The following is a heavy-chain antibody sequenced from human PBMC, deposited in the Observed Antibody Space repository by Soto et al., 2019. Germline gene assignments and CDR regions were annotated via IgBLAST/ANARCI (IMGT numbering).Heavy chain of an antibody. V-gene: IGHV1-2*02. CDR3: TRGGCTNAVCPVPFEF. CDR1: GYTFTAYH. D-gene: IGHD2-8*01. CDR2: LNPDSGGT. J-gene: IGHJ4*02. Sequence: ASVKVSCKASGYTFTAYHMHWVRQAPGQGPEWMGWLNPDSGGTKYAQRFQGRVTMTRDTSINTYYMELNRLTSDDTAVYYCTRGGCTNAVCPVPFEFWGQGTLVTVSS.